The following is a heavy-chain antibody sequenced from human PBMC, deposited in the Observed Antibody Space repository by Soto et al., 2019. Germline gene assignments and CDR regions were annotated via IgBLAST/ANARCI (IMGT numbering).Heavy chain of an antibody. D-gene: IGHD2-2*01. CDR3: ARRTDCISTSCYDY. CDR2: NIPIFGTA. Sequence: QVQLVQSGAEVKKPGSSVKVSCKASGGTFSSYAISWVRQAPGQGLEWMGTNIPIFGTANYAQKFQGRVTITADDSTSTSYMELSSLRSEDTAVYYCARRTDCISTSCYDYWGQGTLVTVSS. V-gene: IGHV1-69*15. CDR1: GGTFSSYA. J-gene: IGHJ4*02.